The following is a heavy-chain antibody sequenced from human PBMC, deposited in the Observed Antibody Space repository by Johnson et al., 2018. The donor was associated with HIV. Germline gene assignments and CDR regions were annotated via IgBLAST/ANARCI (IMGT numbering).Heavy chain of an antibody. V-gene: IGHV3-20*03. CDR3: ARAAAPYYYGSGSYYFDTFDI. Sequence: YADSVKGRFTISRDNAKNSLYLQMNSLRAEDTALYYCARAAAPYYYGSGSYYFDTFDIWGQGTMVTVSS. J-gene: IGHJ3*02. D-gene: IGHD3-10*01.